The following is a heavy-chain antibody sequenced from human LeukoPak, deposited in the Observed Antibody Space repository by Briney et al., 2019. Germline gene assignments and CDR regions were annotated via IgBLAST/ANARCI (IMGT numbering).Heavy chain of an antibody. J-gene: IGHJ4*02. V-gene: IGHV3-23*01. Sequence: GGSLRLSCAASGFTFSSYAMSWVRQAPGKGLEWVSDISGSGGSTYNADSVKGRFTISRDNSKNTLYLQMNSLRVEDTAVYYCAKESRSSPGGYLDYWGQGTLVTVSS. D-gene: IGHD6-6*01. CDR3: AKESRSSPGGYLDY. CDR2: ISGSGGST. CDR1: GFTFSSYA.